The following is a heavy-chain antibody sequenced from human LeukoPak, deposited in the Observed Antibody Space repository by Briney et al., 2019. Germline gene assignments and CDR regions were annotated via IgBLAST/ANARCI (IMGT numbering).Heavy chain of an antibody. CDR1: GDSVSSPNYY. CDR3: ARRSTNGYFLDS. D-gene: IGHD5-24*01. J-gene: IGHJ4*02. CDR2: IYYTGST. V-gene: IGHV4-61*01. Sequence: SETLSLTCAVSGDSVSSPNYYWNWIRQPPGKGLEWIGYIYYTGSTNYNPSLKSRITISLDTSRDQFSLNLNSVTAADTAVYSCARRSTNGYFLDSWGQGTLVTVSS.